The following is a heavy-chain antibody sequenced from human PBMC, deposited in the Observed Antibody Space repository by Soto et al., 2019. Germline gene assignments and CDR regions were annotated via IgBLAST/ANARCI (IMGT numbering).Heavy chain of an antibody. D-gene: IGHD3-10*01. J-gene: IGHJ5*02. CDR1: GYNFFDYG. V-gene: IGHV1-18*01. CDR2: VSPKSGNT. Sequence: QIQLVQSGAEVKKPGASVKVSCKASGYNFFDYGVSWVRQAPGQGLEWMGWVSPKSGNTDYARKVQGRVTMTTDIPTSPATRERGGLLSDDTGVYSWGKGKTGSWTASPLSWGQGPRV. CDR3: GKGKTGSWTASPLS.